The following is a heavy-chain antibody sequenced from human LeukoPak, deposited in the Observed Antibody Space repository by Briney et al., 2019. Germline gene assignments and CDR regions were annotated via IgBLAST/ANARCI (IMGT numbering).Heavy chain of an antibody. Sequence: GGSLRLSCAASGFTFDDYTMHWVRQAPGKGLEWVSLISWDGGSTYYADSVKGRFTISRDNSKNTLYLQMNSLRAEDTAVYYCAKGTLTMIVVWGQGTMVTVSS. CDR1: GFTFDDYT. V-gene: IGHV3-43*01. J-gene: IGHJ3*01. CDR3: AKGTLTMIVV. D-gene: IGHD3-22*01. CDR2: ISWDGGST.